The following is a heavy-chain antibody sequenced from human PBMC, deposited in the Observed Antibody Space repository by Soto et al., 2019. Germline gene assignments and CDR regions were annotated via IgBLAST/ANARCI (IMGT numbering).Heavy chain of an antibody. CDR3: ARVAVAGTRFDY. D-gene: IGHD6-19*01. CDR2: IYHSGST. CDR1: GGSISSSKW. J-gene: IGHJ4*02. Sequence: QVQLQESGPGLVKPSGTLSLTCAVSGGSISSSKWWSWVRQPPGKGLEWIGEIYHSGSTSYNPSLKSRVTISVDESKNQFSLKLSSVTAADTAVYYCARVAVAGTRFDYWGQGTLVTVSS. V-gene: IGHV4-4*02.